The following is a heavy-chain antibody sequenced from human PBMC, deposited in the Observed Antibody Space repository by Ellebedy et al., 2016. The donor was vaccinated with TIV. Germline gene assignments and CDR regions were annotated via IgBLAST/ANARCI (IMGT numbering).Heavy chain of an antibody. V-gene: IGHV1-46*01. CDR3: ARDKVDTAMGGEYYYYGMDV. D-gene: IGHD5-18*01. Sequence: ASVKVSXKASRYTFTSYYMHWVRQAPGQGLEWMGIINPSGGSTSYAQKFQGRVTMTRDTSTSTVYMELSSLRSEDTAVYYCARDKVDTAMGGEYYYYGMDVWGQGTTVTVSS. CDR2: INPSGGST. J-gene: IGHJ6*02. CDR1: RYTFTSYY.